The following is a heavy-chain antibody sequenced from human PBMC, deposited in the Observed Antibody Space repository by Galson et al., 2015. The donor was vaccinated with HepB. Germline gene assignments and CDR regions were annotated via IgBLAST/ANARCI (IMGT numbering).Heavy chain of an antibody. Sequence: SETLSLTCAVSGGYITNRNWWSWVRQAPGKGLEWIGEIYHSGSTNYNPSLRSRVIISVDRFKNQFSLKLNSVTAADTGVYYCTRGPDGSEDLWHYFYGMDVWGRGTTVTVSS. CDR1: GGYITNRNW. D-gene: IGHD3-10*01. CDR2: IYHSGST. J-gene: IGHJ6*02. V-gene: IGHV4-4*02. CDR3: TRGPDGSEDLWHYFYGMDV.